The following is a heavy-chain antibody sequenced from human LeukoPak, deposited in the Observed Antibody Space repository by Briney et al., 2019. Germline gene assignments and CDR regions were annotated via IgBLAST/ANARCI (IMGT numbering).Heavy chain of an antibody. CDR2: ISASGGST. D-gene: IGHD4-11*01. CDR1: GFTFSSYA. CDR3: AKRLTVLGPYFDY. V-gene: IGHV3-23*01. Sequence: GGSLRLSCAASGFTFSSYAMSWVRQAPGKGLEWVSAISASGGSTYYADSGKGRFAISRDNSKNPLLLQMNSLRVEDTAIYYCAKRLTVLGPYFDYWGRGTLVTVSS. J-gene: IGHJ4*02.